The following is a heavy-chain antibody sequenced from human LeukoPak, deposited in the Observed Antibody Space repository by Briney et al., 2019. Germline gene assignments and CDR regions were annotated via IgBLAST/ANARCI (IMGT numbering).Heavy chain of an antibody. CDR2: INAGNGNT. J-gene: IGHJ3*02. Sequence: GASVKVSCKASGYTFTGYYMHWVRQAPGQGLEWMGWINAGNGNTKYSQEFQGRVTITRDTSASTAYMELSSLRSEDMAVYYCARGVAGWGEAAFDIWGQGTMVTVSS. V-gene: IGHV1-3*03. CDR3: ARGVAGWGEAAFDI. D-gene: IGHD6-19*01. CDR1: GYTFTGYY.